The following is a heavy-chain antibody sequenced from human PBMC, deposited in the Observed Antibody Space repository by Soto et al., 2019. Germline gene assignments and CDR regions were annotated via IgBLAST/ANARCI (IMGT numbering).Heavy chain of an antibody. D-gene: IGHD3-16*01. CDR2: MYYSGST. V-gene: IGHV4-59*08. CDR1: GGSISGHY. J-gene: IGHJ6*03. Sequence: QVQLQESGPGLVKPSETLSLSCSVSGGSISGHYWSWVRQTPGKGLEWIGYMYYSGSTNYNPSLKSRVTISVDTSQNHFFLRLTSVTAADTAVYYCARGPYYDLIWNYYYMDVWGKGTTVTVSS. CDR3: ARGPYYDLIWNYYYMDV.